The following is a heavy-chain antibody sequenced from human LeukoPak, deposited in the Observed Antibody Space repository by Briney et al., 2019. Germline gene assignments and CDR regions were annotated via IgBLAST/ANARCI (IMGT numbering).Heavy chain of an antibody. CDR1: GYSFTTYW. Sequence: GESLKISCKGPGYSFTTYWIGWVRQMPGKGLEWMGIIYPDDSDTRYSPSFQGQVTISADKSISIAYLQWSSLKASDTAMYYCARRRSAAAFDAFDIWGQGTMVTVSS. CDR3: ARRRSAAAFDAFDI. CDR2: IYPDDSDT. J-gene: IGHJ3*02. D-gene: IGHD6-13*01. V-gene: IGHV5-51*01.